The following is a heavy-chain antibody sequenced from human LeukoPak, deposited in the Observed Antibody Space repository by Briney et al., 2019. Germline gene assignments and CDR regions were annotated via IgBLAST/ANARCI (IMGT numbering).Heavy chain of an antibody. V-gene: IGHV3-53*01. CDR1: GFTVSGTH. Sequence: GGSLRLSCAASGFTVSGTHMSWVRQAPGKGLEWVSAMYTGGTTYYTDSVKGRFTISRDNSKNTLCLHMNSLRAEDTAVYYCAKDEVTSGGGLASWGQGTLVTVSS. CDR2: MYTGGTT. J-gene: IGHJ4*02. D-gene: IGHD2-21*02. CDR3: AKDEVTSGGGLAS.